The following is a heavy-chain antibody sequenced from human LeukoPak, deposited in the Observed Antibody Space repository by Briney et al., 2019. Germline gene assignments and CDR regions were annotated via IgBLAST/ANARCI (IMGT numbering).Heavy chain of an antibody. V-gene: IGHV3-23*01. D-gene: IGHD2-2*01. Sequence: GRSLRLSCAASGFIFSNYGMHWVRQAPGKGLEWVSAISGSGGSTYYADSVKGRFTISRDNSKNTLYLQMNSLRAEDTAVYYCAKRPAAHDYWGQGTLVTVSS. J-gene: IGHJ4*02. CDR2: ISGSGGST. CDR1: GFIFSNYG. CDR3: AKRPAAHDY.